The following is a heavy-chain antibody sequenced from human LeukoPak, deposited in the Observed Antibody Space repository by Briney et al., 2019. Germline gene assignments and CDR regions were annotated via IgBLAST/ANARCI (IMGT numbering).Heavy chain of an antibody. V-gene: IGHV4-34*01. CDR2: INHSGYT. D-gene: IGHD4-17*01. Sequence: SETLSLTCAVFGASFSSYYWSWIRQPPGKGLEWIGEINHSGYTSYSPSLKSRLTLSVDTSKHQLSLKLTSVTAADTAVYYCARCCLQRDGDNGGGDYWGQGTLVTVSS. CDR1: GASFSSYY. J-gene: IGHJ4*02. CDR3: ARCCLQRDGDNGGGDY.